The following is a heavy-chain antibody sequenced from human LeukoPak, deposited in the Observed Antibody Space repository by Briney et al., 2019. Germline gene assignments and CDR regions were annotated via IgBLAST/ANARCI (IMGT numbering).Heavy chain of an antibody. CDR3: AREEANTRIHFDY. CDR1: RYTFTGYY. Sequence: ASVKVSCKVSRYTFTGYYIHWVRQAPGQGLEWMGYINPNTDYTNYAQNFQDRVTMTRDTSISTAFMELSSLRSDDTAVYCAREEANTRIHFDYWGQGTLVTVSS. D-gene: IGHD3-22*01. J-gene: IGHJ4*02. V-gene: IGHV1-2*02. CDR2: INPNTDYT.